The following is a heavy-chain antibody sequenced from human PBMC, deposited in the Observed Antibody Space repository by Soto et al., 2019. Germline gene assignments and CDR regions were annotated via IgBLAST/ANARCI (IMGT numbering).Heavy chain of an antibody. V-gene: IGHV3-33*01. D-gene: IGHD1-26*01. CDR2: LGFDGGGR. J-gene: IGHJ6*02. CDR3: AREPVGPDYAMDV. CDR1: GFDFSTYG. Sequence: QMQLVESGGSVVQPGTSLRLSCAASGFDFSTYGMHWVRQTPGKGLEWVAVLGFDGGGRYYADSVKGRLTISRDNSKKMLYLQMDSLRAEDTALYYCAREPVGPDYAMDVWGQGTTVTVSS.